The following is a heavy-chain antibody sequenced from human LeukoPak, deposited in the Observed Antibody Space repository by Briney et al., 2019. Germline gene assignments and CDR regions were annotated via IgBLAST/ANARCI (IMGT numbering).Heavy chain of an antibody. V-gene: IGHV3-30*03. CDR1: GFTFSSYG. D-gene: IGHD3-10*01. CDR3: ARDTLPYGSGSYSPGY. J-gene: IGHJ4*02. Sequence: GGSLRLSCAASGFTFSSYGMHWVRQAPGRGLEWVAVISYDGSNKYYADSVKGRFTISRDNSKNTLYLQMNSLRAEDTAVYYCARDTLPYGSGSYSPGYWGQGTLVTVSS. CDR2: ISYDGSNK.